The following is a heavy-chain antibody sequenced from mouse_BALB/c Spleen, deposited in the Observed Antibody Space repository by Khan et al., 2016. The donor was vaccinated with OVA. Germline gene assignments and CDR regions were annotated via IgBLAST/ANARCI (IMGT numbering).Heavy chain of an antibody. CDR1: GFTFSSYS. J-gene: IGHJ3*01. Sequence: EVELVESGGDLVKPGGSRKLSCAASGFTFSSYSMSWVRQTPDKRLEWVASISSGGDYIYYPDIVKGRFTISRDNAKNTLYLQMSSLKSEDTAMYYCASHLTGSFAYWGQGTLVTVSA. V-gene: IGHV5-6*01. D-gene: IGHD4-1*01. CDR2: ISSGGDYI. CDR3: ASHLTGSFAY.